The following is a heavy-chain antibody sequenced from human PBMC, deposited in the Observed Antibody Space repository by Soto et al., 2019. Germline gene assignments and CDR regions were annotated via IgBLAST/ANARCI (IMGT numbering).Heavy chain of an antibody. V-gene: IGHV4-30-2*01. D-gene: IGHD1-7*01. Sequence: QLQLQESGSGLVKPSQTLSLTCAVSGGSISSGGYSWSWIRQPPGKGLEWIGYIYHSGSTYYNPSLKSRVTIAVDRSKNQFSLKLSSVPAADTAVYYCARDVTGTTNGWFDPWGQGTLVTVSS. CDR2: IYHSGST. CDR3: ARDVTGTTNGWFDP. J-gene: IGHJ5*02. CDR1: GGSISSGGYS.